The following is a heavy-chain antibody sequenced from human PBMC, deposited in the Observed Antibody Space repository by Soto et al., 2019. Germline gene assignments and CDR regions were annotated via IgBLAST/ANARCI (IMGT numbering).Heavy chain of an antibody. CDR1: GGTFSSYT. D-gene: IGHD6-19*01. J-gene: IGHJ6*03. Sequence: ASVKVSCKASGGTFSSYTISWVRQAPGQGLEWMGRIIPILGIANYAQKFQGRVTITADKSTSTAYMELSSLRSEDTAVYYCARGIAVAGEDYYYYMDVWGKGTTVTVSS. V-gene: IGHV1-69*02. CDR3: ARGIAVAGEDYYYYMDV. CDR2: IIPILGIA.